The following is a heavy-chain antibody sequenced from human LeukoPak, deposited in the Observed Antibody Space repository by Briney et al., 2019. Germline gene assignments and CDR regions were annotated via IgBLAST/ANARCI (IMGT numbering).Heavy chain of an antibody. CDR1: GFTVSSNY. Sequence: PGGSLRLSCAASGFTVSSNYMSWVRQAPGKGLEWVSVIYSGGSTYYADSVKGRFTISRDNSKNTLYLQMNSLRAGDTAVYYCARGFVDDSSGYPGDYWGQGTLVTVSS. CDR3: ARGFVDDSSGYPGDY. CDR2: IYSGGST. J-gene: IGHJ4*02. D-gene: IGHD3-22*01. V-gene: IGHV3-53*01.